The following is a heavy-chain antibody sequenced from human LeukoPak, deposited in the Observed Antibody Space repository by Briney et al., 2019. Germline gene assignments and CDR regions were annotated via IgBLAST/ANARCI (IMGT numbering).Heavy chain of an antibody. CDR1: GYTLTSYC. V-gene: IGHV1-46*01. D-gene: IGHD6-6*01. CDR3: ARSYSSSSPFDY. J-gene: IGHJ4*02. CDR2: INPSGGST. Sequence: ASVKVSCMASGYTLTSYCMHWVRQAPGQGLEWMGIINPSGGSTTYAQKFQGRVTMTRDTSTSTVYMELSSLRSEDTAVYYCARSYSSSSPFDYWGQGTLVTVSS.